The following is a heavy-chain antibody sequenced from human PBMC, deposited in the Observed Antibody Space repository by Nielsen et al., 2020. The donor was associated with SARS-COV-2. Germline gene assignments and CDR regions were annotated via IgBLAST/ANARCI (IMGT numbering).Heavy chain of an antibody. CDR3: ARGPVGYCSTTSCSWDY. J-gene: IGHJ4*02. D-gene: IGHD2-2*01. Sequence: GGSLSLSCAASGFTFSSYWMSWVRQAPGKGLEWVSNIKQDGSERYYVDSVKGRFTISRDNVENSLHLQMNSLRAEDTAVYYCARGPVGYCSTTSCSWDYWGQGTLVTVSS. V-gene: IGHV3-7*01. CDR1: GFTFSSYW. CDR2: IKQDGSER.